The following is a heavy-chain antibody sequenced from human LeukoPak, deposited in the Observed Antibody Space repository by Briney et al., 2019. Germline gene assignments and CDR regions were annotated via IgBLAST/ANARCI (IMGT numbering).Heavy chain of an antibody. Sequence: PSETLSLTCTVSGGSISGYYWSWIRQPAGKGLEWIGRVYTSGSTHYNPSLKSRVTMSVDTSKNQFSLKLSSVTAADTAVYYCARLITGTTTAFEIWGQGTMVTVSS. J-gene: IGHJ3*02. D-gene: IGHD1-7*01. V-gene: IGHV4-4*07. CDR2: VYTSGST. CDR3: ARLITGTTTAFEI. CDR1: GGSISGYY.